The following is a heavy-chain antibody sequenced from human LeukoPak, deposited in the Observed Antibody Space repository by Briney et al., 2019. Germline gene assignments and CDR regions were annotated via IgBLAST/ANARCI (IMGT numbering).Heavy chain of an antibody. V-gene: IGHV3-23*01. D-gene: IGHD1-26*01. CDR1: EFSFGSYA. Sequence: GGSLRLSCAASEFSFGSYAMSGVRQAPGKGLEWVPGIRGSGGSTYYADSVKGRFTISRDKSKNTLYLQMISQSAEDRAVYYCTIGGGSESRRVTDFYYYIDVWGKGTTVTVSS. J-gene: IGHJ6*03. CDR3: TIGGGSESRRVTDFYYYIDV. CDR2: IRGSGGST.